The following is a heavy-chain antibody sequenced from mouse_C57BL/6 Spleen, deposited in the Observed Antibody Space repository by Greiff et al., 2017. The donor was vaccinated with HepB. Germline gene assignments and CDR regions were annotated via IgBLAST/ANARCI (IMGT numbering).Heavy chain of an antibody. Sequence: QVQLQQSGAELAKPGASVKLSCKASGYTFTSYWMHWVKQRPGQGLEWIGYINPSSGYTKYNQKFKDKATLTADKSSSTAYMQLSSLTYEDSAVYYCARRSMNDYDGVYAMDYWGQGTSVTVSS. CDR1: GYTFTSYW. J-gene: IGHJ4*01. CDR3: ARRSMNDYDGVYAMDY. CDR2: INPSSGYT. V-gene: IGHV1-7*01. D-gene: IGHD2-4*01.